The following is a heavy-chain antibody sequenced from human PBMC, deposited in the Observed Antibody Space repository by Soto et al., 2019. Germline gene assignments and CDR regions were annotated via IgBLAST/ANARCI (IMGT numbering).Heavy chain of an antibody. CDR2: ISAYNGNT. CDR1: GYTFTSYG. J-gene: IGHJ4*02. CDR3: ARVRVDCSSTSCYELDY. V-gene: IGHV1-18*01. D-gene: IGHD2-2*01. Sequence: QVQLVQSGAEVKKPGASVKVSCKASGYTFTSYGISWVRQAPGQGLEWMGWISAYNGNTNYAQKLQGRVTMTTDTSTSTAYMKQRSLRSDDTAVYYCARVRVDCSSTSCYELDYWGQGTLVTVSS.